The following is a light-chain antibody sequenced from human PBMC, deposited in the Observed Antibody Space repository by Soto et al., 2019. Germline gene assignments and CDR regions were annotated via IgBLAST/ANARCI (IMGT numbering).Light chain of an antibody. J-gene: IGLJ1*01. V-gene: IGLV2-18*02. CDR2: EVS. CDR1: SSDVGSYNR. Sequence: QSALTQPPSVSGSPGQSVAVSCTGTSSDVGSYNRVSWYQQPPGTAPKLMIYEVSNRPSGVPDRLSGSKSGNTASLTISGLQAEDEADYYCSSFTSSTTYVFGTVTKLTVL. CDR3: SSFTSSTTYV.